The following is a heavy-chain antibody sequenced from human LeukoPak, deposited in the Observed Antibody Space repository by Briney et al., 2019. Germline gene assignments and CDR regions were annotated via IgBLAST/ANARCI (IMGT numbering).Heavy chain of an antibody. V-gene: IGHV5-51*01. Sequence: GESLKISCKGSGYSFTSYWIGWVRQMPGKGLEWMGIIYPGDSDTRYSPSFQGQVTISADKSISTAYLQWSSLKASDTAMYYCARQLVEGVSSGLITPSDYWGQGTLVTVSS. CDR1: GYSFTSYW. CDR3: ARQLVEGVSSGLITPSDY. CDR2: IYPGDSDT. D-gene: IGHD3-22*01. J-gene: IGHJ4*02.